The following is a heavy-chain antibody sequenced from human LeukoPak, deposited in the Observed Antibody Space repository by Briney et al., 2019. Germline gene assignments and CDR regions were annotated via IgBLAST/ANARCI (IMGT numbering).Heavy chain of an antibody. D-gene: IGHD3-22*01. J-gene: IGHJ5*02. CDR2: ISAYNGNT. Sequence: GASVKVSCKASGYTFTSYGISWVRQAPGQGLEWMGWISAYNGNTNYAQKLQGRVTMTSDTSTSTAYMELRSLRSDDTAVYYCARDTYYYDSSGYSGSWFDAWGQGTLVTVSS. V-gene: IGHV1-18*01. CDR1: GYTFTSYG. CDR3: ARDTYYYDSSGYSGSWFDA.